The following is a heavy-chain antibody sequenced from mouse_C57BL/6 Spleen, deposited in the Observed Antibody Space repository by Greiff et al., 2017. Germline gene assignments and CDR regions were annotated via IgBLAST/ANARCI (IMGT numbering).Heavy chain of an antibody. V-gene: IGHV5-6*01. CDR2: ISSGGSYT. CDR1: GFTFSSYG. Sequence: EVKLVESGGDLVKPGGSLKLSCAASGFTFSSYGMSWVRQTPDKRLEWVATISSGGSYTYYPDSVKGRFTISRDNAKNTLYLQMSSLKSEDTAMYYCARALYYDYGGYFDYWGQGTTLTVSS. D-gene: IGHD2-4*01. CDR3: ARALYYDYGGYFDY. J-gene: IGHJ2*01.